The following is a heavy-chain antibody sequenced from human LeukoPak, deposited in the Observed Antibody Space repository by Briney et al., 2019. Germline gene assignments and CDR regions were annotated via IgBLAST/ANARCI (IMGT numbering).Heavy chain of an antibody. CDR1: GGSFSGYY. CDR3: ARAERQYYYDSSGYYKGYYFDY. J-gene: IGHJ4*02. CDR2: IKHSGST. Sequence: PSETLSLTCAVYGGSFSGYYWSWIRQPPGKGLEWIGEIKHSGSTNYNPYLKSRVTISVDTSKNQFSLKLSSVTAADTAVYYCARAERQYYYDSSGYYKGYYFDYWGQGTLVTVSS. D-gene: IGHD3-22*01. V-gene: IGHV4-34*01.